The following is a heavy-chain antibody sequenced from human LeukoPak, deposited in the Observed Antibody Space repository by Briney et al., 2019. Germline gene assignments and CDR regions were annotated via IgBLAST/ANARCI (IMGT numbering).Heavy chain of an antibody. CDR3: VRGRRRKFLFSGSYSSLYYFDY. J-gene: IGHJ4*02. CDR1: GYTFTSYE. V-gene: IGHV1-8*03. D-gene: IGHD1-26*01. CDR2: MNPNRGKT. Sequence: GASVKVSCKATGYTFTSYEINGVRQASGQGVEWMGWMNPNRGKTGYAQKFQGRGTITRNTSIRTAYMEMSRLRSEDTAVYYSVRGRRRKFLFSGSYSSLYYFDYWGEGTLVSVSS.